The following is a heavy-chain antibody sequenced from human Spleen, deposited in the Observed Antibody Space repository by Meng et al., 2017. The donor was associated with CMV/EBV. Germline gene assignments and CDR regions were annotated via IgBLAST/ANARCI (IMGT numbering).Heavy chain of an antibody. CDR3: ARDQNGGNSGWFDP. CDR2: IYSGGGT. D-gene: IGHD4-23*01. V-gene: IGHV3-53*01. J-gene: IGHJ5*02. CDR1: GFTVNNNY. Sequence: GGSLRLSCAASGFTVNNNYMSWVRQPPGKGLEWVSLIYSGGGTYYADSVKGRFTISRDNSKNTLYLQMNSLRAEDTAVYYCARDQNGGNSGWFDPWGQGTLVTVSS.